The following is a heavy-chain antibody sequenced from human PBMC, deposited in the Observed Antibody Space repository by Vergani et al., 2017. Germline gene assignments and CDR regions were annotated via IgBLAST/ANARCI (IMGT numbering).Heavy chain of an antibody. CDR2: INRGSTT. CDR3: AKEGRSGITPFVAD. Sequence: EVQLLESGGDLVQPGGSLRLSCAASGFTFIMHAMSWVRQAPGKGLEWVSTINRGSTTYYADSVKGRFTISRDNSKNTVFLQMNSLRAEDTAVYYCAKEGRSGITPFVADWGQGTLVTVSS. V-gene: IGHV3-23*01. J-gene: IGHJ4*02. D-gene: IGHD1-14*01. CDR1: GFTFIMHA.